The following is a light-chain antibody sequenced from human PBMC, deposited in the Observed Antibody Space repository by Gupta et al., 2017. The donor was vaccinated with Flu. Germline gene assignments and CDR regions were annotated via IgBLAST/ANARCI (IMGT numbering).Light chain of an antibody. J-gene: IGLJ1*01. CDR2: SND. CDR3: GVWDDSLNGHV. V-gene: IGLV1-44*01. Sequence: QSVLTQAPSTSETPGQRVTISCSGNNKNIGKNTVNWYQQFPGTAPKLLIYSNDRRPSGVPDRFSGSKSGASASLVISGLQSEDEADYYCGVWDDSLNGHVFGAGTKVTVL. CDR1: NKNIGKNT.